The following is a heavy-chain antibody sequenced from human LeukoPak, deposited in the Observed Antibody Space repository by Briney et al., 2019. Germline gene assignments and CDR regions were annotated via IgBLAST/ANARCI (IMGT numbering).Heavy chain of an antibody. CDR3: ARETAVPAAIGRGNDAFDI. J-gene: IGHJ3*02. CDR2: INPNSGGT. CDR1: GYTFTGYY. D-gene: IGHD2-2*02. Sequence: ASVKVSCKASGYTFTGYYMHWVRQAPGQGLEWMGWINPNSGGTNYAQKFQGRVTMTRDTSISTAYMELSRLRSDDTAVYYCARETAVPAAIGRGNDAFDIWGQGTMVTVSS. V-gene: IGHV1-2*02.